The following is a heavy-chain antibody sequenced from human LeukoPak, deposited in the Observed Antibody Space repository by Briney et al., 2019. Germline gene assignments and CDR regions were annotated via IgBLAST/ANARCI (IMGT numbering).Heavy chain of an antibody. Sequence: SETLSLTCTLSGGPISNYQWSWIRQPPGKGLEWIGNIYYSGTANYNPSLKSRLTMSIDTSKNQFSLKLSSVTAADTAVYYCARDRGFWSGYYYYYYYMDVWGKGTTVTVSS. CDR2: IYYSGTA. D-gene: IGHD3-3*01. CDR3: ARDRGFWSGYYYYYYYMDV. V-gene: IGHV4-59*12. J-gene: IGHJ6*03. CDR1: GGPISNYQ.